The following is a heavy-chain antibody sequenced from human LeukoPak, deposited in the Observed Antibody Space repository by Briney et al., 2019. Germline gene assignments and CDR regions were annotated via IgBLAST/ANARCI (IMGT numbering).Heavy chain of an antibody. Sequence: ASVKVSCKASGYTXTSYNMHWVRQAPGQGLEWMGIINPSGGSTSYAQKFQGRVTMTRDTSTSTVYMELSSLRSEDTAVYYCARDMDSSGRPPYYYAMDVWGQGTTVTVSS. CDR3: ARDMDSSGRPPYYYAMDV. V-gene: IGHV1-46*01. CDR1: GYTXTSYN. J-gene: IGHJ6*02. D-gene: IGHD3-22*01. CDR2: INPSGGST.